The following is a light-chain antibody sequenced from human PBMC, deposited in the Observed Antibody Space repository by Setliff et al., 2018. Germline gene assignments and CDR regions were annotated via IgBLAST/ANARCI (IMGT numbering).Light chain of an antibody. V-gene: IGLV2-14*03. CDR2: DVS. CDR3: SAYTSSSTYV. CDR1: SSDVGSYDF. Sequence: QSVLTQPASVSGSPGQSITISCSGTSSDVGSYDFVSWYQQHPGKVPKLIIYDVSSRPSGVSNRFSGSKAGNTASLTISGLQAEDEADYYCSAYTSSSTYVFGIGTKV. J-gene: IGLJ1*01.